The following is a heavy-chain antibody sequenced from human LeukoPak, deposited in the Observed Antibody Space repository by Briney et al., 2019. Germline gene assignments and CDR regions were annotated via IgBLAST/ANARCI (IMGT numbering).Heavy chain of an antibody. CDR3: ARALKSYSSGWYEGPSAIFDY. D-gene: IGHD6-19*01. CDR2: IYYSGST. V-gene: IGHV4-59*01. Sequence: SETLSLTCTVSGGSISSYYWSWIRQPPGKGLEWIGYIYYSGSTNYNPSLKSRVTISVDTSKNQFSLKLSSVTAADTAVYYCARALKSYSSGWYEGPSAIFDYWGQGTLVTVSS. J-gene: IGHJ4*02. CDR1: GGSISSYY.